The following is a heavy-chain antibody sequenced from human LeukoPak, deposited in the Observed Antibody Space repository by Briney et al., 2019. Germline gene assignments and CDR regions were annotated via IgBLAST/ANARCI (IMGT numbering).Heavy chain of an antibody. D-gene: IGHD1-26*01. CDR3: ARAHFGGFWGMGATTFDY. V-gene: IGHV4-39*07. CDR1: GGSISSSSYY. CDR2: IYYSGST. Sequence: SETLSLTCTVSGGSISSSSYYWGWIRQPPGKGLEWIGSIYYSGSTYYNPSLKSRVTISVDTSKNQFSLKLSSVTAADTAVYYCARAHFGGFWGMGATTFDYWGQGTLVTVSS. J-gene: IGHJ4*02.